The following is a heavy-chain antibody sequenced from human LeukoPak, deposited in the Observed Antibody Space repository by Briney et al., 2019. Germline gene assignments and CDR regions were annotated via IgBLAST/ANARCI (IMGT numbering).Heavy chain of an antibody. V-gene: IGHV3-53*01. CDR3: ARSDYDTSKFDL. Sequence: GGSLRLSCAASGFTVSSNYMSWVRQAPGKGLEWVSVIYSGGSTYYADSVKGRFTISRDNSKNTLYLQMNSLRAEDTAVYYCARSDYDTSKFDLWGRGTLVTVSS. CDR1: GFTVSSNY. J-gene: IGHJ2*01. CDR2: IYSGGST. D-gene: IGHD3-22*01.